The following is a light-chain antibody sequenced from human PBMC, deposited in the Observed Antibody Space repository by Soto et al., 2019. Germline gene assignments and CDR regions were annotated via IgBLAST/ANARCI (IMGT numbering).Light chain of an antibody. CDR2: DVS. J-gene: IGLJ2*01. V-gene: IGLV2-11*01. CDR1: SSDVGGYNY. Sequence: QSALTQPRSVSGSPGQSVTISCTGTSSDVGGYNYVSWYQQHPGKAPELMIYDVSKRPSGVPDRFSGSKSGNTASLTISGLQAEDEADYYCCSYAGSSWVFGGGTKLTVL. CDR3: CSYAGSSWV.